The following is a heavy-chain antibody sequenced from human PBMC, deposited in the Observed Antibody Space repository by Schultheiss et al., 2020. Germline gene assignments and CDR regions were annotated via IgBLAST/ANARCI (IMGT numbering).Heavy chain of an antibody. Sequence: GESLKISCAASGFTFSNAWMNWVRQAPGKGLEWVAVISYDGSNKYYADSVKGRFTISRDNSKNTLYLQMNSLRAEDTAVYYCAKDRIAAALDYWGQGTLVTVSS. D-gene: IGHD6-13*01. CDR1: GFTFSNAW. V-gene: IGHV3-30*18. CDR3: AKDRIAAALDY. CDR2: ISYDGSNK. J-gene: IGHJ4*02.